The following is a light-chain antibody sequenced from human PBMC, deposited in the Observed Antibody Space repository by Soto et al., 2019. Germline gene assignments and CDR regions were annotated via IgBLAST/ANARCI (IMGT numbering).Light chain of an antibody. V-gene: IGKV1-27*01. CDR1: QDLSNY. CDR2: AAS. Sequence: DIQMTQSPSSLSASVGDRVTITCWASQDLSNYLAWYQQKPGKVPKLLIYAASTLHSGVPSRFSGSGSGTDFTLTISGLQPEDVANYYCQNYNGAPWTFGQGTKVEIE. CDR3: QNYNGAPWT. J-gene: IGKJ1*01.